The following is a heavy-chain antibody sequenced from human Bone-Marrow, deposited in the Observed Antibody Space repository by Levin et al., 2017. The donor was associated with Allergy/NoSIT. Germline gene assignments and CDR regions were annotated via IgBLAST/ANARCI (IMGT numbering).Heavy chain of an antibody. V-gene: IGHV1-69*06. Sequence: KISCKASGGTFGSDGISWVRQAPGQGLEWLGGILPVAGTADYAAMFQGRVTITADKYMTTAYMELTSLRFEDTAVYYCARGRIAVAGSWFDPWGQGTLVTVAS. CDR3: ARGRIAVAGSWFDP. D-gene: IGHD6-19*01. J-gene: IGHJ5*02. CDR2: ILPVAGTA. CDR1: GGTFGSDG.